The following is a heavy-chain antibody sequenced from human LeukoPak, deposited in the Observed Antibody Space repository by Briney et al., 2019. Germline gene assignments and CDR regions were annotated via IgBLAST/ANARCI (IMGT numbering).Heavy chain of an antibody. Sequence: ASVKVSCKASGYTFTSYGISWVRQAPGQGLEWMGWISAYNGNTNYAQKLQGRVTMTTDTSTSTAYMELRSLRSDDTAVYYCARRARYYDSSGVFDYWGQGTLVTVSS. D-gene: IGHD3-22*01. V-gene: IGHV1-18*01. J-gene: IGHJ4*02. CDR3: ARRARYYDSSGVFDY. CDR2: ISAYNGNT. CDR1: GYTFTSYG.